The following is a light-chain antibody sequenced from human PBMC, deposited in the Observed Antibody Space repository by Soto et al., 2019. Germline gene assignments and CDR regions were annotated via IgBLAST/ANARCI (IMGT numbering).Light chain of an antibody. CDR3: QQYNSYSGT. V-gene: IGKV1-5*03. Sequence: DIQMTQSPSTLSASVGDRVTITCRASQSISSWLAWYQQKPGKAPKLLIYKASSLESGVPSRFSGRGSGTEFTLTISSRQPADFATYYCQQYNSYSGTFGQGTKVDI. CDR2: KAS. CDR1: QSISSW. J-gene: IGKJ1*01.